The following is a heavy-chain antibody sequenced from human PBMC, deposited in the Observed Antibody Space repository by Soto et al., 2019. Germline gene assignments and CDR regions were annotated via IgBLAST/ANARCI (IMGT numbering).Heavy chain of an antibody. CDR3: AKEGYSYGYKGYFDY. V-gene: IGHV3-30*18. Sequence: AGGSLRLSCAASGFTFSSYGMHWVRQAPGKGLEWVAVISYDGSNKYYADSVKGRFTISRDNSKNTLYLQMNSLRAEDTAVYYCAKEGYSYGYKGYFDYWGQGTLVTVSS. J-gene: IGHJ4*02. CDR2: ISYDGSNK. D-gene: IGHD5-18*01. CDR1: GFTFSSYG.